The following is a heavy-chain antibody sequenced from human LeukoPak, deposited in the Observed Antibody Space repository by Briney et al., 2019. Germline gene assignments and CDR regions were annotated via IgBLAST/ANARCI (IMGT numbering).Heavy chain of an antibody. Sequence: ASVKVSCKASGYTFTGYYMHWVRQAPGQGLEWMGWINPNSGGTNYAQKFQGRVTMTRDMSISTAYMELSRLRSDDTAVYYCARDSEETMVRGVITQADYWGQGTLVTVSS. CDR1: GYTFTGYY. CDR3: ARDSEETMVRGVITQADY. CDR2: INPNSGGT. J-gene: IGHJ4*02. D-gene: IGHD3-10*01. V-gene: IGHV1-2*02.